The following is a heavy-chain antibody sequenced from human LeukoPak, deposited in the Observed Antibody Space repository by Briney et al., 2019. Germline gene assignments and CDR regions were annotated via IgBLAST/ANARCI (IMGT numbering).Heavy chain of an antibody. D-gene: IGHD4-23*01. CDR1: GDSVSSGNYY. J-gene: IGHJ4*02. CDR3: ASDYGGNIGG. CDR2: IYYSGST. Sequence: SETLSLTCTVSGDSVSSGNYYWSWIRQPPAKGLEWIGYIYYSGSTKYNPSLKSRVTISIDMSKNQFSLKLSSVTAADTAVYYCASDYGGNIGGWGQGTLVTVSS. V-gene: IGHV4-61*01.